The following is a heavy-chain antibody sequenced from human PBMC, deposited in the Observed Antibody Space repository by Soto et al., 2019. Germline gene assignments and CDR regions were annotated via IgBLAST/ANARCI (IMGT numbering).Heavy chain of an antibody. V-gene: IGHV4-39*07. J-gene: IGHJ4*02. CDR1: GDYITSNSYL. CDR3: ARGYCSGGSCYRFIFDY. D-gene: IGHD2-15*01. CDR2: IYYSGTT. Sequence: PSETLSLTSTVSGDYITSNSYLWAWNRQPPGKGMKWIGSIYYSGTTSYNPSLKSRVTISVDRSQHQFSLKLSSVTAADTAVYYCARGYCSGGSCYRFIFDYWGQGSLVTVTS.